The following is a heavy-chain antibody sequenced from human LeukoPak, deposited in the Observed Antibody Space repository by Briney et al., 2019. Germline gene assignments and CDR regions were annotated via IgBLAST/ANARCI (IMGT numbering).Heavy chain of an antibody. V-gene: IGHV3-30-3*01. Sequence: GGSLRLPCAASGFTFNSYAMHWVRQAPGKGLEWVALISYDGSSEYYADSVKGRFTISRDNSRNTLYLQMNSLRAEDTAVYYCVRDSSVFSYYFDYWGQGTLVSVSS. CDR1: GFTFNSYA. J-gene: IGHJ4*02. D-gene: IGHD6-19*01. CDR3: VRDSSVFSYYFDY. CDR2: ISYDGSSE.